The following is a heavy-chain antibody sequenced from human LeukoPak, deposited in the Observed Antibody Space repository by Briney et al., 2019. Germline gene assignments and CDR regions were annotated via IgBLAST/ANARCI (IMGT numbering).Heavy chain of an antibody. CDR3: ARRSFYLYYYDSSGYEFDH. CDR1: GYTFTSYG. Sequence: ASVKVSCKASGYTFTSYGISWVRQAPGQGLEWMGWISAYNGNTNYAQKLQGRVTMTTDTSTSTAYMELRSLRSDDTAVYYCARRSFYLYYYDSSGYEFDHWGQGTLVTVSS. J-gene: IGHJ4*02. D-gene: IGHD3-22*01. CDR2: ISAYNGNT. V-gene: IGHV1-18*01.